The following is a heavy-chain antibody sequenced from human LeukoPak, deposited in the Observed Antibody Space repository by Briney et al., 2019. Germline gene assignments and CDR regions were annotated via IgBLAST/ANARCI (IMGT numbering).Heavy chain of an antibody. CDR1: GGSISSYY. J-gene: IGHJ6*02. Sequence: SETLSLTCTVSGGSISSYYWSWIRQPPGKGLEWMGYIYYSGSTNYNPSLKSRVTISVNASKNQFSLKLSSVTAADTAVYYCARDRLGYYGMDVWGQGTTVTVSS. V-gene: IGHV4-59*01. D-gene: IGHD6-25*01. CDR3: ARDRLGYYGMDV. CDR2: IYYSGST.